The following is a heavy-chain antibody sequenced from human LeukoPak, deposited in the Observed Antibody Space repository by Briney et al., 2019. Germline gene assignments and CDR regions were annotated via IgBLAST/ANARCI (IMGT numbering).Heavy chain of an antibody. CDR2: MYYSGST. V-gene: IGHV4-59*08. J-gene: IGHJ4*02. D-gene: IGHD3-9*01. Sequence: PSETLSLTCTVSGGSISSYYWSWIRQPPGKGLEWIGYMYYSGSTNYNPSFKSRVTMSVDTSKNQFSLKLNSVTAADTAVYYCARLSKGRYFDYIFDYWGQGTLLTVSS. CDR3: ARLSKGRYFDYIFDY. CDR1: GGSISSYY.